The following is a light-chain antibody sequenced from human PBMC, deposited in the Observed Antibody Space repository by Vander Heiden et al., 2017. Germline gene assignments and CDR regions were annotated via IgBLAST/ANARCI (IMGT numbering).Light chain of an antibody. Sequence: EIVLTQSTPTLPLSPGERATITCRASQSVSSYLARYQQKPGQAPRLLIYDASNRATRIPARFRRSRSGTDFTLTISSLEPEDFAVYYCQQCSNGQITFGPGTRLEIK. CDR3: QQCSNGQIT. J-gene: IGKJ5*01. V-gene: IGKV3-11*01. CDR2: DAS. CDR1: QSVSSY.